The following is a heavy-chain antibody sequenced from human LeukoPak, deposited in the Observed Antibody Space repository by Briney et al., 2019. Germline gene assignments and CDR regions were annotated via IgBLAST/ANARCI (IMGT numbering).Heavy chain of an antibody. CDR1: GGSISSGSYY. J-gene: IGHJ5*02. D-gene: IGHD6-13*01. CDR2: IYHNGNT. CDR3: ARAYHSSWYLNWFDP. Sequence: SETLSLTCTVSGGSISSGSYYWGWIRQPPRKGLEWIGSIYHNGNTYYNPSLKSRVTISVDTSKNEFSLKLSSVTAADTAVYYCARAYHSSWYLNWFDPWGQGTLVTVSS. V-gene: IGHV4-39*07.